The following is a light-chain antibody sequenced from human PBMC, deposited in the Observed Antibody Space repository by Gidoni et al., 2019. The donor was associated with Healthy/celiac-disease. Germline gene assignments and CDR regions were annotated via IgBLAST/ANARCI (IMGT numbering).Light chain of an antibody. CDR2: EDN. V-gene: IGLV6-57*02. Sequence: NFMLTQPHSVSEPPGKTVTISCTGSSGSIASNYVQWYQQRPGSAPTTVIYEDNQRPSGVPDRFSGSIDSSSNSASLTISGLKTEDEADYYCQSYDSSNHYVFGTGTKVTVL. J-gene: IGLJ1*01. CDR1: SGSIASNY. CDR3: QSYDSSNHYV.